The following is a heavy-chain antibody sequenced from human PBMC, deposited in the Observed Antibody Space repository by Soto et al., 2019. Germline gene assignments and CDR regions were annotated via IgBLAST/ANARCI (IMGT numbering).Heavy chain of an antibody. Sequence: GASVKVSCKASGDSFTSYGINWVRQAPGQGLEWMGWISAYNGNTNYAQKFQGRVTMTTDTSTTTVYMELRSLRSDDTAVYYCATGTSDYIWGSHTGAFDIWG. CDR3: ATGTSDYIWGSHTGAFDI. J-gene: IGHJ3*02. CDR1: GDSFTSYG. V-gene: IGHV1-18*01. D-gene: IGHD3-16*01. CDR2: ISAYNGNT.